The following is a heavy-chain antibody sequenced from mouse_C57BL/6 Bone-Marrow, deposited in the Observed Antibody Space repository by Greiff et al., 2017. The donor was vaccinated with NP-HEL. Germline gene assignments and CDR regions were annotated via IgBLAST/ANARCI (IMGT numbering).Heavy chain of an antibody. Sequence: VQLQQSGAELVRPGTSVKVSCKASGYAFTNYLIEWVKQRPGQGLEWIGVINPGSGGTNYNEKFKGKATLTADKSSSTAYMQLSSLTSEDSAVYFCARSPFITTVVATDYWGQGTTLTVSS. V-gene: IGHV1-54*01. D-gene: IGHD1-1*01. CDR2: INPGSGGT. J-gene: IGHJ2*01. CDR1: GYAFTNYL. CDR3: ARSPFITTVVATDY.